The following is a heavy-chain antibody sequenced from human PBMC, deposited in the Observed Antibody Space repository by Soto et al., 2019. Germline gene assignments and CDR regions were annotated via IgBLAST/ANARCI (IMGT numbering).Heavy chain of an antibody. CDR2: VAYSGTT. D-gene: IGHD1-26*01. V-gene: IGHV4-59*01. CDR3: AREAQDYYFDH. CDR1: PGSISSSY. J-gene: IGHJ5*02. Sequence: QVQLQESGPGLVKPSETLTLTCTVSPGSISSSYWSWIRQPPGRGLEWIGHVAYSGTTKYYPSLKSRGSISVSTCKRQFSLRLTSVTAADTAVYYCAREAQDYYFDHWGQGILVTVSS.